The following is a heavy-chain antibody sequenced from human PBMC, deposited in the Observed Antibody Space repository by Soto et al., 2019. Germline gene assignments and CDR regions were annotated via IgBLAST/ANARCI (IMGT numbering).Heavy chain of an antibody. J-gene: IGHJ5*02. CDR3: ARGPSSGSYVWFDT. CDR1: GFTFSSYW. V-gene: IGHV3-7*01. D-gene: IGHD3-10*01. CDR2: IKQDGSEK. Sequence: GGSLRLSCAASGFTFSSYWMSWVRQAPGKGLEWVTNIKQDGSEKYNVDSVKGRFTISRDNAKNSLYLQMNSLRAEDTAVYYCARGPSSGSYVWFDTWGQGTLVTVSS.